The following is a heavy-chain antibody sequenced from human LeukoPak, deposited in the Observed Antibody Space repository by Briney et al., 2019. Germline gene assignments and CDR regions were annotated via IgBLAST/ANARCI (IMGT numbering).Heavy chain of an antibody. V-gene: IGHV3-66*01. CDR1: GFTVGGNY. CDR2: IYSDGST. D-gene: IGHD3-10*01. CDR3: AMKVPGTLSRSHRSFDY. J-gene: IGHJ4*02. Sequence: PGGSLRLSCAASGFTVGGNYMSWGCQAPGETLGWRSIIYSDGSTFDSDSVKGTFNISRDNSKDTLNLQMNTLRAEDTAVYYCAMKVPGTLSRSHRSFDYWGQGTLVTVTS.